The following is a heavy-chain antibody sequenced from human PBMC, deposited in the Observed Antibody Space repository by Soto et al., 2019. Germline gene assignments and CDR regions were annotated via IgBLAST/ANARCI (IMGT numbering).Heavy chain of an antibody. CDR2: ISWNSGSI. D-gene: IGHD3-10*01. V-gene: IGHV3-9*01. Sequence: EVQRVESGGGLVQPGRSLRLSCAASGFTFDDYAMHWVRQAPGKGLEWVSGISWNSGSIGYADSVKGRFTISRDNAKNSLYLQMNSLRAEDTALYYCAKDSSGTYYYGSGSYYYFDYWGQGTLVTVSS. CDR1: GFTFDDYA. J-gene: IGHJ4*02. CDR3: AKDSSGTYYYGSGSYYYFDY.